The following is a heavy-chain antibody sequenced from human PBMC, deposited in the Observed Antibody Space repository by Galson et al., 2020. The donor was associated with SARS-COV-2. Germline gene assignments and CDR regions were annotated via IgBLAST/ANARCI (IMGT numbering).Heavy chain of an antibody. CDR3: ARGGNNGFWSGYRFED. J-gene: IGHJ4*02. V-gene: IGHV4-61*02. CDR1: GGSISSGNYY. D-gene: IGHD3-3*01. CDR2: IYSSGST. Sequence: SETLSLTCNVSGGSISSGNYYWNWIRQPAGMGLEWIARIYSSGSTTDNPSLSSRVTISMDVSKNQFSLKLRSVTAADTAVYYCARGGNNGFWSGYRFEDWGQGTLVTVSS.